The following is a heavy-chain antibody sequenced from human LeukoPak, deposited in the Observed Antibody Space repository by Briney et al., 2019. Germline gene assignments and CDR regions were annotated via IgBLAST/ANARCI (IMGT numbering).Heavy chain of an antibody. CDR3: ARDPAAGWFDP. CDR1: GGSFSGYY. CDR2: INHSGST. V-gene: IGHV4-34*01. Sequence: PSETLSLTCAVNGGSFSGYYWSWIRQPPGKGLEWIGEINHSGSTNYNPSLKSRVTISVDTSKNQFSLKLSSVTAADTAVYYCARDPAAGWFDPWGQGTLVTVSS. J-gene: IGHJ5*02. D-gene: IGHD6-13*01.